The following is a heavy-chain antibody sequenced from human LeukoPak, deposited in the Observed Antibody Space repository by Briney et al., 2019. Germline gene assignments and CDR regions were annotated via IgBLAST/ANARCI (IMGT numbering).Heavy chain of an antibody. Sequence: NASETLSLTCTVSGGSISSYYWSWIRQPPGKGLEWIAYTSDIGSINYNPSLKSRVTISLDTSKNQFSLKLSSVTAADTAVYYCAGHHPRNTVDFWGQGTLVTVSS. CDR2: TSDIGSI. CDR3: AGHHPRNTVDF. J-gene: IGHJ4*02. V-gene: IGHV4-59*08. D-gene: IGHD2/OR15-2a*01. CDR1: GGSISSYY.